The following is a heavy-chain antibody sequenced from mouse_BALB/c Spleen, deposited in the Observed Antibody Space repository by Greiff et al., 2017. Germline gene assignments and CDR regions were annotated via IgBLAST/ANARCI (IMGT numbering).Heavy chain of an antibody. CDR1: GFTFSSYA. CDR2: ISSGGST. J-gene: IGHJ4*01. CDR3: AREGVYYDCDY. Sequence: DVMLVESGGGLVKPGGSLKLSCAASGFTFSSYAMSWVRQTPEKRLEWVASISSGGSTYYPDSVKGRFTISRDNARNILYLQMSSLRSEDTAMYYCAREGVYYDCDYWGQGTSVTVSS. D-gene: IGHD2-4*01. V-gene: IGHV5-6-5*01.